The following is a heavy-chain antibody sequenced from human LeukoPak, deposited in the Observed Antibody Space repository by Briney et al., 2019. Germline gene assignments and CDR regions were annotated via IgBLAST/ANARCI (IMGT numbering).Heavy chain of an antibody. D-gene: IGHD3-9*01. Sequence: SETLSLTCPVSGGSVSSSRYYWGWIRQPPGKGLEWIGSIYYTGSTYYKPSLKSRVTISVDASKNQISLKLSSVTAADTAVYFRARHKSFDYLSPIDSWGQGTLVTVSS. CDR1: GGSVSSSRYY. CDR2: IYYTGST. J-gene: IGHJ4*02. V-gene: IGHV4-39*01. CDR3: ARHKSFDYLSPIDS.